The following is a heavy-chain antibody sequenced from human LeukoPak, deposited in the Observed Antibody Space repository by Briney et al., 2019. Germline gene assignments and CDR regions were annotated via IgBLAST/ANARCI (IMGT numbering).Heavy chain of an antibody. V-gene: IGHV1-69*13. D-gene: IGHD2-15*01. CDR2: IIPIFGTA. J-gene: IGHJ4*02. CDR1: GGTFSSYA. CDR3: ARDHRRCSGGSCALGSY. Sequence: SVKVSCRASGGTFSSYAISWVRQAPGQGLEWMGGIIPIFGTANYAQKFQGRVTITADESTSTAYMELSSLRSEDTAVYYCARDHRRCSGGSCALGSYWGQGTLVTVSS.